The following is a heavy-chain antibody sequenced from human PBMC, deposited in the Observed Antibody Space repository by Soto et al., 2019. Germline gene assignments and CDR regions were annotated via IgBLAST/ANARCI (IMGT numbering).Heavy chain of an antibody. CDR3: AKNRGYSYGFDP. Sequence: GGPLRLSCAASGFIFSSYAMSWVRQAPGKGLEWVSALSGSGATTYYADSVKGRFTISRDNSKNTLYLQMNSLRAEDTAVYYCAKNRGYSYGFDPWGQGTLVTVSS. J-gene: IGHJ5*02. V-gene: IGHV3-23*01. D-gene: IGHD5-18*01. CDR2: LSGSGATT. CDR1: GFIFSSYA.